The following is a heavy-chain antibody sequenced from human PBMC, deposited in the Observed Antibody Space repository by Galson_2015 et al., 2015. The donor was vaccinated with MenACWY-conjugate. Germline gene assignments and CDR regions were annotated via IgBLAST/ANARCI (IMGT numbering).Heavy chain of an antibody. V-gene: IGHV1-2*04. J-gene: IGHJ6*03. D-gene: IGHD6-6*01. CDR2: INPNNGGT. CDR3: AGGVSSSSAYYYMDV. CDR1: GYTFTGNY. Sequence: SVKVSCKASGYTFTGNYLHWVRQAPGQGLEWMGWINPNNGGTNYAQKFQNWVTMTRDTSINTAYMELTRLRSDDTAVYYCAGGVSSSSAYYYMDVWGKGTTVTVSS.